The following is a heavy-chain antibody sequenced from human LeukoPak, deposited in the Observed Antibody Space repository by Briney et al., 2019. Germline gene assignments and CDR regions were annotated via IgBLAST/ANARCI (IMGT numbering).Heavy chain of an antibody. CDR2: FYYDGST. Sequence: SETLSLTCTVSGGSISRYYWSWIRQPPGKGLEWIGYFYYDGSTNYNPSLKSRVTMSLDTSKNQFSQKLSSVTAADTAVYYCARPTFGDLFFDYWGQGTLVTVSS. CDR3: ARPTFGDLFFDY. J-gene: IGHJ4*02. D-gene: IGHD3-10*01. V-gene: IGHV4-59*01. CDR1: GGSISRYY.